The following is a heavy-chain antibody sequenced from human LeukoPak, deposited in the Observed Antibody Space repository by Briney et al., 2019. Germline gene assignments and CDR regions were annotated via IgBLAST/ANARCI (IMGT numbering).Heavy chain of an antibody. Sequence: PSETLSLTCTVSGYSISSGYYWGWIRQPPGKGLEWIGSIYHSGSTYYNPSLKSRVTISVDTSKNQFSLKLSSVTAADTAVYYCARELLAQRTVGFWGYWGQGTLVTVSS. CDR2: IYHSGST. CDR3: ARELLAQRTVGFWGY. J-gene: IGHJ4*02. D-gene: IGHD4-23*01. CDR1: GYSISSGYY. V-gene: IGHV4-38-2*02.